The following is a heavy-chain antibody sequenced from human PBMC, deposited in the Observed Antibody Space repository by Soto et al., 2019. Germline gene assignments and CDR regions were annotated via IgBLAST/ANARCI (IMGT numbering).Heavy chain of an antibody. CDR2: ISYDGNNK. D-gene: IGHD1-26*01. CDR3: ARDRRSGSYYLSSRDAFDI. Sequence: QVQLVESGGGVVQPGTSLRLSCAASGFTFSSYAMHWVRQAPGKGLEWLAIISYDGNNKYYADSLKGRFTISRDNPKNTLYWQMNSLRAEDTAVYNCARDRRSGSYYLSSRDAFDIWGQGTMVTVSS. J-gene: IGHJ3*02. CDR1: GFTFSSYA. V-gene: IGHV3-30-3*01.